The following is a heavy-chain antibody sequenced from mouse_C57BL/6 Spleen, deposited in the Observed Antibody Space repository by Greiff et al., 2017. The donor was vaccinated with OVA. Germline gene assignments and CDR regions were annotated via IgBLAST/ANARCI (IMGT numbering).Heavy chain of an antibody. CDR3: ARNGRWYFDV. CDR1: GFTFSDYG. J-gene: IGHJ1*03. V-gene: IGHV5-17*01. CDR2: ISSGSSTI. Sequence: EVKVVESGGGLVKPGGSLKLSCAASGFTFSDYGMHWVRQAPEKGLEWVAYISSGSSTIYYADTVKGRFTISRDNAKNTLFLQMTSLRSEDTAMYYCARNGRWYFDVWGTGTTVTVSS.